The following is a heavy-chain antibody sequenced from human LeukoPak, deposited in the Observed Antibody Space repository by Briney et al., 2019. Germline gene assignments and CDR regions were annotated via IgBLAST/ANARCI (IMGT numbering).Heavy chain of an antibody. Sequence: SQTLSLTCTVSGGSISSGSYYWSWIRQPAGKGLEWIGRIYTSGSTNYNPSLKSRVTMSVDTSKNQFSLKLSSVTAADTAVYYCARVTYSSSSMSVDGFDIWGQGTMVTVSS. J-gene: IGHJ3*02. CDR1: GGSISSGSYY. CDR2: IYTSGST. D-gene: IGHD6-6*01. CDR3: ARVTYSSSSMSVDGFDI. V-gene: IGHV4-61*02.